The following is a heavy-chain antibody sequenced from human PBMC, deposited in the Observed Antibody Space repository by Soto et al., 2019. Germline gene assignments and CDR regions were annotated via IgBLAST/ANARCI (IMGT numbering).Heavy chain of an antibody. CDR2: ISGSGGST. CDR3: APEYSYDFWSGYYSIY. J-gene: IGHJ4*02. V-gene: IGHV3-23*01. Sequence: GGSLRLSCAASGFTFSRYAMSWVRQAPGKGLEWVSAISGSGGSTYYADSVKGRFTISRDNSKNTLYLQMNSLRAEDTAVYYCAPEYSYDFWSGYYSIYWGQGTLVTVSS. D-gene: IGHD3-3*01. CDR1: GFTFSRYA.